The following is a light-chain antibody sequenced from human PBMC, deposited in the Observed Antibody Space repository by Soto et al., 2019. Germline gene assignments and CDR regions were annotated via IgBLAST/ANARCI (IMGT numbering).Light chain of an antibody. CDR1: QGLSSW. J-gene: IGKJ5*01. CDR3: QQANIFPIT. CDR2: AAS. Sequence: DIQLTQSPSSVSASVGDRVTITCRASQGLSSWLAWYQQKPGKAPKLLIYAASTLQSGVPSRFSGSGSRTDFTLTISSLQPEDFATYYCQQANIFPITFGQGTRLEIK. V-gene: IGKV1D-12*01.